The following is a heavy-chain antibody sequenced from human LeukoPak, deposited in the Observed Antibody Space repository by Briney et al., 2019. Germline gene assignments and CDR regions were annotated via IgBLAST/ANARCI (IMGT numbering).Heavy chain of an antibody. CDR3: AGGAYSSSWQPTLGFDY. D-gene: IGHD6-13*01. CDR2: IYYSGST. CDR1: GGSISSSSYY. Sequence: SETLSLTCTVSGGSISSSSYYWGWIRQPPGKGLEWIGSIYYSGSTYYNPSLKSRVTISVDTSKNQFSLKLSSVTAADTAVYYCAGGAYSSSWQPTLGFDYWGQGTLSPSPQ. J-gene: IGHJ4*02. V-gene: IGHV4-39*07.